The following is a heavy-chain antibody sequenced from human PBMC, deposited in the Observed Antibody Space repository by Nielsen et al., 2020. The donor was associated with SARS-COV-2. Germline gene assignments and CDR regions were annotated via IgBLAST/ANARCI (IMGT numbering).Heavy chain of an antibody. CDR3: ATLRRGSGTNLGWFDP. Sequence: ASVKVSCKASGYSFSSYAMHWVRQAPGQRLEWMGWINAGNGGTKHSQKFQGSVTITRDTFASTAYMELSSLRSEDTAVYYCATLRRGSGTNLGWFDPWGQGTLVTVSS. J-gene: IGHJ5*02. CDR1: GYSFSSYA. V-gene: IGHV1-3*01. CDR2: INAGNGGT. D-gene: IGHD3-10*01.